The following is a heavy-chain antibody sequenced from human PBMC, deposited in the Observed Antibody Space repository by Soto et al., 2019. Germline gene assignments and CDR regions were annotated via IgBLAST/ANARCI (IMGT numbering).Heavy chain of an antibody. J-gene: IGHJ4*02. CDR2: ISYDASNK. CDR3: ARGYSSSSAAFDY. Sequence: QVQLVESGGGVVQPGRSLRLSCAASGFTFSRYAIHWVRQAPGRGLEWVALISYDASNKYYADSVKGRFTISRDNSKNTLYLQMNSLRAEDTAVFYCARGYSSSSAAFDYWGQGTLVTVSS. D-gene: IGHD6-13*01. V-gene: IGHV3-30-3*01. CDR1: GFTFSRYA.